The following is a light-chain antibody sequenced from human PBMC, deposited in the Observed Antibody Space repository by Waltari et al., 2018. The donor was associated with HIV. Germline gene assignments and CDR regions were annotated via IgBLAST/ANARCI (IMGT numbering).Light chain of an antibody. J-gene: IGKJ1*01. CDR3: QQSYNTPRT. CDR1: QSINTD. CDR2: SAV. Sequence: DIQLTQSPSSLSASVGDRVTITCRASQSINTDLHWYQQKAESAPSLLIYSAVTLRRGVPSRFSGGGSETDFTLTISALQPEDFATYYCQQSYNTPRTFGQGTKVDI. V-gene: IGKV1-39*01.